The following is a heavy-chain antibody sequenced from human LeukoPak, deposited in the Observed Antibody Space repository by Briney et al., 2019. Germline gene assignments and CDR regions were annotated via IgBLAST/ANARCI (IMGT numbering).Heavy chain of an antibody. V-gene: IGHV1-58*01. CDR2: IVVGSGNT. Sequence: GASVKVSCKASGFTFTSSAVQWVRQARGQRLEWIGWIVVGSGNTNYAQKFQERVTITRDMSTSTAYMELSSLRSEDTAVYYCAAAPSDYYGSGSYRYYYYYGMDVWGQGTTVTVSS. D-gene: IGHD3-10*01. J-gene: IGHJ6*02. CDR1: GFTFTSSA. CDR3: AAAPSDYYGSGSYRYYYYYGMDV.